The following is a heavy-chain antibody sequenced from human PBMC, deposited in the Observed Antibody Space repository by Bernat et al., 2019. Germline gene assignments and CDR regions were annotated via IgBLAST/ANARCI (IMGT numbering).Heavy chain of an antibody. CDR2: ISGSGGST. J-gene: IGHJ4*02. V-gene: IGHV3-23*01. D-gene: IGHD4-17*01. CDR3: AKVWVPVTTPLYYFDY. CDR1: GFTFSSYA. Sequence: EVQLLESGGDLVQPGGSLRLSCAASGFTFSSYAMSWVRQAPGKGLEWVSAISGSGGSTYYADSVKGRFTISRDNSKNTLYLQMNSLRAEDTAVYYCAKVWVPVTTPLYYFDYWGQGTLVTVSS.